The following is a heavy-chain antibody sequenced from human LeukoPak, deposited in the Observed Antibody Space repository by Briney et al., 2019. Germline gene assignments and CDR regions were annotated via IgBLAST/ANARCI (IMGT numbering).Heavy chain of an antibody. CDR1: GFRFSSYW. V-gene: IGHV3-7*01. J-gene: IGHJ5*02. D-gene: IGHD6-13*01. Sequence: PGGSLRLSCATSGFRFSSYWMSWVRQAPGKGLEWVANIKQDGSEKYYVDSVKGRFTISRDNAKNSLYLQMNNLRAEDTAVYYCARVAENAWGQGTLVTVSS. CDR2: IKQDGSEK. CDR3: ARVAENA.